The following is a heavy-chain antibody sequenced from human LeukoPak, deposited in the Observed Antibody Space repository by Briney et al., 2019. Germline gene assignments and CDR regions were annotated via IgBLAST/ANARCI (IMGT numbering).Heavy chain of an antibody. CDR3: ATGYCTNGVCNGFDY. CDR1: GFTFTRSV. Sequence: SVKVSCKASGFTFTRSVVQWVRQARGQRLEWIGWIVVGSDDTNYAQKFQERVTITRDMSTNTPSMELSSLRSEDTAVYYCATGYCTNGVCNGFDYWGQGTLVTVSS. V-gene: IGHV1-58*01. CDR2: IVVGSDDT. D-gene: IGHD2-8*01. J-gene: IGHJ4*02.